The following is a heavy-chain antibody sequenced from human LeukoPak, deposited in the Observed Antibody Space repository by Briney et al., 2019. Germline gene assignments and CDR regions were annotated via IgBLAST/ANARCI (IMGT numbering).Heavy chain of an antibody. J-gene: IGHJ6*04. Sequence: GGSLRLSCAASGFTFSSYGMHWVRQAPGKGLEWVAVIWYDGSNKYYADSVKGRFTISRDNSKNTLYLQMNSLRAEDTAVYYCARAGYCSSTSCYGRYYYYYGMDVWGKGTTVTVSP. CDR2: IWYDGSNK. V-gene: IGHV3-33*01. D-gene: IGHD2-2*01. CDR1: GFTFSSYG. CDR3: ARAGYCSSTSCYGRYYYYYGMDV.